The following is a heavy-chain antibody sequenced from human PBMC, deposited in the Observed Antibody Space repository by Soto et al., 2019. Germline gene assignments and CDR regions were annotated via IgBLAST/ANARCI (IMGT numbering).Heavy chain of an antibody. D-gene: IGHD6-19*01. CDR1: GGTFSSYT. Sequence: QVQLVQSGAEVKKPGSSVKVSCKASGGTFSSYTISWVRQAPGQGLEWMGRIIPILGIANYAQKFQGRVTITADKSTSTAYMELSSLRSEDTVVYYCAKPAGKNAFDIWGQGTMVTVSS. V-gene: IGHV1-69*02. CDR2: IIPILGIA. J-gene: IGHJ3*02. CDR3: AKPAGKNAFDI.